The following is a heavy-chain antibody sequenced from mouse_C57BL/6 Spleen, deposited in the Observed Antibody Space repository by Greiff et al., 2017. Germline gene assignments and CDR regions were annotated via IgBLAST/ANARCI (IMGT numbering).Heavy chain of an antibody. V-gene: IGHV1-53*01. CDR2: INPSNGGT. J-gene: IGHJ1*03. CDR1: GYTFTSYW. CDR3: AGGSSPYWYFDV. D-gene: IGHD1-1*01. Sequence: VQLQQPGTELVKPGASVKLSCKASGYTFTSYWMHWVKQRPGQGLEWIGNINPSNGGTNYNEKFKSKATLTVDKSSSTAYMQLSSLTSEDSAVYDCAGGSSPYWYFDVWGTGTTVTVSS.